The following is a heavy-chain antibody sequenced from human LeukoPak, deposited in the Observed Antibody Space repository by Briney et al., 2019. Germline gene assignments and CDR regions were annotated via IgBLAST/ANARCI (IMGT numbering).Heavy chain of an antibody. D-gene: IGHD3-22*01. CDR2: ISWNSGSI. V-gene: IGHV3-9*01. CDR1: GFTFDDYA. CDR3: AKDIEGDYDSSGYYQY. Sequence: GRSLRLSCAASGFTFDDYAMHRVRQAPGKGLEWVSGISWNSGSIGYADSVKGRFTISRDNAKNSLYLQMNSLRAEDTALYYCAKDIEGDYDSSGYYQYWGQGTLVTVSS. J-gene: IGHJ4*02.